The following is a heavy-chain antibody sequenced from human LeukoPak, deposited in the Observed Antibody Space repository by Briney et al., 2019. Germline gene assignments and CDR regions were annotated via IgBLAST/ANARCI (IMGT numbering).Heavy chain of an antibody. Sequence: SSETLSLTCTVSGGSIRSDDSYWSWIRQTPGKGLEWIGYMYYSGSSYYNPSLKSRLIISEDTSKNQISLKLTSVTAADTAVYYCARDNRVHDILTGYYYWGQGTLVTVSS. V-gene: IGHV4-30-4*01. CDR2: MYYSGSS. CDR3: ARDNRVHDILTGYYY. CDR1: GGSIRSDDSY. J-gene: IGHJ4*02. D-gene: IGHD3-9*01.